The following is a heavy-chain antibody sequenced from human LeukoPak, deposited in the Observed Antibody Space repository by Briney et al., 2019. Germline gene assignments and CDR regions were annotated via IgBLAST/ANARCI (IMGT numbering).Heavy chain of an antibody. CDR1: GGSISSFY. Sequence: SETLSLTCTVSGGSISSFYWSWIRQPPRKGLEWIGYIYYSGSTNYNPSLKSRVTISVDTSKNQFSLKLRSVTAADTAVYYCARHVGYGNNWFDPWGQGTLVTVSS. D-gene: IGHD5-18*01. CDR2: IYYSGST. V-gene: IGHV4-59*08. CDR3: ARHVGYGNNWFDP. J-gene: IGHJ5*02.